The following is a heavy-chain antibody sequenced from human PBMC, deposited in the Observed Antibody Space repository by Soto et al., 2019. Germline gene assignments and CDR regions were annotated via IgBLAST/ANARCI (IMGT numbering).Heavy chain of an antibody. Sequence: QVQLLESGPGLMGPSDTLSLTCSVSGSSVSTPTYYWSWIRQPPGKGLEWIGYVYYSGSTVYNPALRSRVTISLDTSKNRISLRLTSVTAAVTAGYYGARSFRGWTWGQGTLVTVSS. CDR2: VYYSGST. CDR3: ARSFRGWT. D-gene: IGHD2-15*01. CDR1: GSSVSTPTYY. V-gene: IGHV4-61*01. J-gene: IGHJ5*02.